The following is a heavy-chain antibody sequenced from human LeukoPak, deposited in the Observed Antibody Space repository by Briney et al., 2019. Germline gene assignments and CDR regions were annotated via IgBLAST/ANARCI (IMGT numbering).Heavy chain of an antibody. CDR2: IYTSGST. V-gene: IGHV4-4*07. D-gene: IGHD6-19*01. Sequence: SETLSLTCTVSGGSISSYYWSWIRQPAGKGLEWIGRIYTSGSTNYNPSLKSRVTISVDTSKNQFSLKPSSVTAADTAVYYCARTLYSSGWCPFDYWGQGALVTVSS. CDR1: GGSISSYY. J-gene: IGHJ4*02. CDR3: ARTLYSSGWCPFDY.